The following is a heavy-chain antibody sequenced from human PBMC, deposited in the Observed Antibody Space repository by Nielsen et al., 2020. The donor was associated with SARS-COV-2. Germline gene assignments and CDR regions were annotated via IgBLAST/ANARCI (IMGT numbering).Heavy chain of an antibody. Sequence: WIRQPPGKGLEWVAVISYDGSNKYYADSVKGRFTISRDSSKNTLYLQMNSLRAEDTAVYYCARDRVTMVRGVPYYYGMDVWGQGTTVTVSS. J-gene: IGHJ6*02. D-gene: IGHD3-10*01. V-gene: IGHV3-30-3*01. CDR3: ARDRVTMVRGVPYYYGMDV. CDR2: ISYDGSNK.